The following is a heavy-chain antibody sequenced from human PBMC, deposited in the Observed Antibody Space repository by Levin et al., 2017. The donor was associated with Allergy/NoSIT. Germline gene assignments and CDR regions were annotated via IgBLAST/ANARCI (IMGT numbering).Heavy chain of an antibody. CDR2: IKQDGSET. J-gene: IGHJ6*03. CDR3: ARDQQQLVPRYYYYMDV. Sequence: QTGESLKISCVASGFTLSSYWMSWVRQAPGKGLEWVANIKQDGSETYYVDSVKGRFTTSRDNAKNSLYLQMDSLRVEDTAVYYCARDQQQLVPRYYYYMDVWGKGTAVTVSS. D-gene: IGHD6-13*01. CDR1: GFTLSSYW. V-gene: IGHV3-7*01.